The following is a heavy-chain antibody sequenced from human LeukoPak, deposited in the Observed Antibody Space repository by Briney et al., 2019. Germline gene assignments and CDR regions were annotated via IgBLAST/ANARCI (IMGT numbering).Heavy chain of an antibody. J-gene: IGHJ4*02. CDR1: GFTFSSYS. CDR2: ISSSGSTI. D-gene: IGHD6-19*01. CDR3: AREGSGWYGPFDY. Sequence: GGSLRLSCAASGFTFSSYSMNWVRQAPGKGLEWVSYISSSGSTIYYADSVKGRFTISRDNAKNSLYLQMNSLRAEDTAVYYCAREGSGWYGPFDYWGQGTLVTVSS. V-gene: IGHV3-48*04.